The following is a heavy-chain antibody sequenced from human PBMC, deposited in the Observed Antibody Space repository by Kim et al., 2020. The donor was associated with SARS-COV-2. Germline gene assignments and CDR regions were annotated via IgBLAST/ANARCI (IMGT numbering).Heavy chain of an antibody. Sequence: ADAVKGRFTISRDTAKNTLYLQMNSLRAEDTAVYYCARRAYSSGWWYFDYWGQGTLVTVSS. CDR3: ARRAYSSGWWYFDY. D-gene: IGHD6-19*01. V-gene: IGHV3-74*01. J-gene: IGHJ4*02.